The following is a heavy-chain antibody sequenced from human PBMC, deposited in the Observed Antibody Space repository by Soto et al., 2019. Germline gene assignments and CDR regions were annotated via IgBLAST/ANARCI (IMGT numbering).Heavy chain of an antibody. J-gene: IGHJ4*02. D-gene: IGHD5-12*01. CDR3: ARLRYSGYDSLAFDY. CDR1: GGTFSSYT. V-gene: IGHV1-69*02. CDR2: IIPILGIA. Sequence: SVKVSCKASGGTFSSYTISWVRQAPGQGLEWMGRIIPILGIANYAQKFQGRVTITAGKSTSTAYMELSSLRSEDTAVYYCARLRYSGYDSLAFDYWGQGTLVTVSS.